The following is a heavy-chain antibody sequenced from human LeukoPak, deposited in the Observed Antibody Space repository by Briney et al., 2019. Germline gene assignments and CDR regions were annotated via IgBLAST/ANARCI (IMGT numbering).Heavy chain of an antibody. V-gene: IGHV4-59*01. CDR3: ARDSKYYYDKEEYNWFDP. CDR1: GGSISSYY. D-gene: IGHD3-22*01. CDR2: IYYSGST. J-gene: IGHJ5*02. Sequence: SETLSLTCTVSGGSISSYYWSLIRQPPGKGLEWIGYIYYSGSTNYNPSLKSRVTISVDTSKNQFSLKLSSVTAEDTAVYYCARDSKYYYDKEEYNWFDPWGQGTLVTVSS.